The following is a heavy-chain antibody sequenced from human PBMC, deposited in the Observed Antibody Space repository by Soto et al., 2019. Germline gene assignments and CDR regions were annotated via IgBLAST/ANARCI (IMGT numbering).Heavy chain of an antibody. Sequence: SETLSLTCTVSGGSISSSTYYWGWMRQHPGKGLEWIGYIYYSGSTYYNPSLKSRVTISVDTSKNQFSLKLSSVTAADTAVYYCARTIVVVTAIDYWGQGTLVTVSS. CDR2: IYYSGST. CDR1: GGSISSSTYY. D-gene: IGHD2-21*02. CDR3: ARTIVVVTAIDY. J-gene: IGHJ4*02. V-gene: IGHV4-31*03.